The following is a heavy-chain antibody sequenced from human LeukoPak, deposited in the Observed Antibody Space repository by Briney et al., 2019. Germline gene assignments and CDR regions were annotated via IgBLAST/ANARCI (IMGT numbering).Heavy chain of an antibody. Sequence: ASVKVSCTTSGYTFTNYAMSWVRQAPGQGLEWMGWINTDTGNPTYAQGFTGRLVFSLDTSVSTAYLQIRSLRAEDTAVYYCARVSLGENFFDFWGQGTLVTVSS. CDR1: GYTFTNYA. CDR3: ARVSLGENFFDF. D-gene: IGHD3-10*01. V-gene: IGHV7-4-1*01. CDR2: INTDTGNP. J-gene: IGHJ4*02.